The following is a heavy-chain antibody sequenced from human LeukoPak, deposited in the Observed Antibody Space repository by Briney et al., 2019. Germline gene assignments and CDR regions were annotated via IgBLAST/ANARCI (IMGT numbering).Heavy chain of an antibody. Sequence: PSETLSLTCTVSGGSISSYYWSWIRQPAGKGLEWIGRIYTSGSTNYNPSLKSRVTMSVDTSKNRFSLKLSSVTAADTAVYYCAREYSHDSSGYLLADYWGQGTLVTVSS. V-gene: IGHV4-4*07. CDR1: GGSISSYY. D-gene: IGHD3-22*01. CDR2: IYTSGST. CDR3: AREYSHDSSGYLLADY. J-gene: IGHJ4*02.